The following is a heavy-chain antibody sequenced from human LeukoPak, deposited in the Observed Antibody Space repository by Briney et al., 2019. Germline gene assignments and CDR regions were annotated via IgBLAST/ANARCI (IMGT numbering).Heavy chain of an antibody. CDR2: IYYSRTT. D-gene: IGHD3-3*01. CDR3: ARGQVTIYTFDP. Sequence: PSETLSLTCTVSGGSVSSGSYYWSWIRQSPGKGLEWIGSIYYSRTTYYNPSLNSRVTISVVTSKNQFSLQLNSVTAADTAVYYCARGQVTIYTFDPWGQGTLVTVSS. V-gene: IGHV4-39*01. CDR1: GGSVSSGSYY. J-gene: IGHJ5*02.